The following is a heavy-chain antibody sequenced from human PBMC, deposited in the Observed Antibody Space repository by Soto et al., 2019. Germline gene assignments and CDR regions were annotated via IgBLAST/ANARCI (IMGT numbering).Heavy chain of an antibody. Sequence: SETLSLTCAVYGGSFSGYYWSWIRQPPGKGLEWIGELNDSGGTNYNASLKSRVSISGDTSKNQFSLKLSFVTAADTAVYYCARGEDAFFYYGLDVWGQGITVTVSS. CDR2: LNDSGGT. CDR3: ARGEDAFFYYGLDV. V-gene: IGHV4-34*01. CDR1: GGSFSGYY. J-gene: IGHJ6*02.